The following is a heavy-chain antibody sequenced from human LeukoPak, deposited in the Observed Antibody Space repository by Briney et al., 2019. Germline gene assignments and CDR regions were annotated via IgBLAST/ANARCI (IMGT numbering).Heavy chain of an antibody. V-gene: IGHV3-23*01. CDR3: AREGYSSGWLGNYFDY. CDR1: GFTFSSYA. Sequence: GGSLRLSCAASGFTFSSYAMSWVRQAPGKGLEWVSTISGSGGSTYYADSVKGRFTISRDNSKNTLYLQMNSLRAEDTAVYYCAREGYSSGWLGNYFDYWGQGTLVTVSS. CDR2: ISGSGGST. J-gene: IGHJ4*02. D-gene: IGHD6-19*01.